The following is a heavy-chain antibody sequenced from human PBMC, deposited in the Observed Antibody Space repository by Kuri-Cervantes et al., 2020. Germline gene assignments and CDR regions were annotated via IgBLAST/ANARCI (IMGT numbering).Heavy chain of an antibody. V-gene: IGHV3-69-1*01. CDR1: GFTFSNAW. Sequence: GGSLRLSCAASGFTFSNAWMSWVRQAPGKGLEWVSYISSSSTIYYADSVKGRFTFSRDNAKNSLYLQMNSLRDEDTAVYYCARDRPPYSSGWYGRTKRGSYGMDVWGQGTTVTVSS. D-gene: IGHD6-19*01. CDR2: ISSSSTI. CDR3: ARDRPPYSSGWYGRTKRGSYGMDV. J-gene: IGHJ6*02.